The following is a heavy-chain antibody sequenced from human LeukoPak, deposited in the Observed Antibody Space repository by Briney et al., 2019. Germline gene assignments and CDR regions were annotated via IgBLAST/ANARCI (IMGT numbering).Heavy chain of an antibody. V-gene: IGHV7-4-1*02. Sequence: ASVKVSCKASGYIFSTNAMNWVRQAPGQGLEWMGWINTDTGNPTYAQGFTGRFVFSLDTSVSTAYLQISSLGTEDTAVYYCARDLIAAAGTGTYWGQGTLVTVSS. CDR2: INTDTGNP. CDR1: GYIFSTNA. CDR3: ARDLIAAAGTGTY. D-gene: IGHD6-13*01. J-gene: IGHJ4*02.